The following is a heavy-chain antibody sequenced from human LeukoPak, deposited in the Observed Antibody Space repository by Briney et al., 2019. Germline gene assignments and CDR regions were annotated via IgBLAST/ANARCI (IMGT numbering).Heavy chain of an antibody. CDR1: GFSISRGFS. CDR3: ARFDFVWDTHGMDAFGL. Sequence: PSETLSLTCAVFGFSISRGFSWGWVRQPPGKGLEWLANIHHSGTTYFSPSLRSRLSISSDPSENKFSLKLSSVTAEDTAVYFCARFDFVWDTHGMDAFGLWGQGTAVTVSS. V-gene: IGHV4-38-2*01. J-gene: IGHJ3*01. CDR2: IHHSGTT. D-gene: IGHD3-16*01.